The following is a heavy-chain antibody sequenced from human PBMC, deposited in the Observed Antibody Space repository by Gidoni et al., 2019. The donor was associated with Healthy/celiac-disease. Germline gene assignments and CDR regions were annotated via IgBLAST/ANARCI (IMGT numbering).Heavy chain of an antibody. CDR3: ARDHQNYDILTGYNAFDI. CDR2: MYSGGST. D-gene: IGHD3-9*01. Sequence: EVQLVESGGGLVQPGGSLSLSCAASGFTVSSNYMSWVRQAPGKGLEWVSVMYSGGSTYYADSVKGRFTISRDNSKNTLYLQMNSLRAEDTAVYYCARDHQNYDILTGYNAFDIWGQGTMVTVSS. J-gene: IGHJ3*02. CDR1: GFTVSSNY. V-gene: IGHV3-66*02.